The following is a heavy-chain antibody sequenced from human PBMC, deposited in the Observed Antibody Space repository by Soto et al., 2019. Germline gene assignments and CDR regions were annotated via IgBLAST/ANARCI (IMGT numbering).Heavy chain of an antibody. CDR3: ARDPQYTDSSGYYVSTGKFAL. D-gene: IGHD3-22*01. Sequence: QVQLQESGPGLVKPSQTLSLTCSVSGGSISSGGYYWNWIRQHPVKALEWTGYSYWSGNTYYNPSLKGRVTISVDLAKSQFSLRLRSVIAADTRVYYCARDPQYTDSSGYYVSTGKFALWGQGVLVTVAS. J-gene: IGHJ1*01. CDR1: GGSISSGGYY. V-gene: IGHV4-31*03. CDR2: SYWSGNT.